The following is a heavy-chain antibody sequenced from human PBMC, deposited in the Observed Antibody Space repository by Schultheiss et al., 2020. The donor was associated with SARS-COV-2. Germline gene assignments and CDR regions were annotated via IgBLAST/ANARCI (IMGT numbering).Heavy chain of an antibody. V-gene: IGHV3-30-3*01. CDR3: TTDMRHTIFGVVIIA. D-gene: IGHD3-3*01. J-gene: IGHJ5*02. CDR2: ISYDGSNK. Sequence: GESLKISCAASGFTFSSYAMHWVRQAPGKGLEWVAVISYDGSNKYYADSVKGRFTISRDNSKNTLYLQMNSLKTEDTAVYYCTTDMRHTIFGVVIIAWGQGTLVTVSS. CDR1: GFTFSSYA.